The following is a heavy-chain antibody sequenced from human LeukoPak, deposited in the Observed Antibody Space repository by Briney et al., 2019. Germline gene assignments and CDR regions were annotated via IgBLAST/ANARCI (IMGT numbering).Heavy chain of an antibody. V-gene: IGHV3-48*02. Sequence: GGSLRLSCAASGFTFSSYSMNWLRQAPGKGLEWVSYISSSSSTIYYADYVKGRFTISRDNAKNSLYLQMNSLRDEDTAVYYCAREPLYGSGSYSFDYWGQGTLVTVSS. J-gene: IGHJ4*02. CDR1: GFTFSSYS. D-gene: IGHD3-10*01. CDR2: ISSSSSTI. CDR3: AREPLYGSGSYSFDY.